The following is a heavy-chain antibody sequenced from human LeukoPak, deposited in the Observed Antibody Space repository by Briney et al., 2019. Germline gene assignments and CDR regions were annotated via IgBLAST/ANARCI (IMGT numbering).Heavy chain of an antibody. CDR1: GYTFTSYG. D-gene: IGHD3-22*01. V-gene: IGHV7-4-1*02. Sequence: GSVKVSCKASGYTFTSYGISWVRQAPGQGLEWMGWIDTNTGNPTYAQGFAGRFVFSLDTSVTTTYLQISSLRAEDTAVYYCTRGRDTTGYFVYWGQGTLVTVSS. CDR3: TRGRDTTGYFVY. J-gene: IGHJ4*02. CDR2: IDTNTGNP.